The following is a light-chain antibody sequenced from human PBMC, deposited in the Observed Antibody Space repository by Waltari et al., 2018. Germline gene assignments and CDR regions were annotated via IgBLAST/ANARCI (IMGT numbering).Light chain of an antibody. CDR2: SVS. CDR1: SSDIGAYTF. Sequence: QSALTQPASVSGSPGQSIAISCTGSSSDIGAYTFVSWYQQHPGKAPKLIISSVSEWPSGVSNRFSGSKSGNTASLTISGLHPEDEADYYCCSYAGSSLYVFGTGTKLTVL. J-gene: IGLJ1*01. V-gene: IGLV2-23*02. CDR3: CSYAGSSLYV.